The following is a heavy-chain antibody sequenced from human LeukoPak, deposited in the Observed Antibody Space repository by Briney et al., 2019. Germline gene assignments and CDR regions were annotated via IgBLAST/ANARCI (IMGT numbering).Heavy chain of an antibody. CDR1: GFTFSSYS. Sequence: GGSLRLSCAASGFTFSSYSMNWVRQAPGKGLEWVSYISYSSSTIYYGDSVKGRFTISRDNAKNSLYLQMNSLRAEDTAVYYCARESHHPLFYGSGSYTGPNAFDIWGQGTMVTVSS. D-gene: IGHD3-10*01. CDR2: ISYSSSTI. CDR3: ARESHHPLFYGSGSYTGPNAFDI. V-gene: IGHV3-48*04. J-gene: IGHJ3*02.